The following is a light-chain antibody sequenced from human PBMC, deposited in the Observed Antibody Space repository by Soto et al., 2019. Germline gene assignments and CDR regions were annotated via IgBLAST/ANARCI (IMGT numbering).Light chain of an antibody. V-gene: IGKV3-15*01. CDR2: DAS. CDR3: QQYHSYSWT. Sequence: EIVLTHSPATLYVSPGERATLACRTSQSVSRNLAWYQQTPGQAPRLLIYDASTRATGISARFSGSGSATEFTLTISSLQPDDFATYYCQQYHSYSWTFGQGTKVDIK. CDR1: QSVSRN. J-gene: IGKJ1*01.